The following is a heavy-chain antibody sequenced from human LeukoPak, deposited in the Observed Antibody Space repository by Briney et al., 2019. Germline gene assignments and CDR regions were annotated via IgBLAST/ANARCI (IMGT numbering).Heavy chain of an antibody. D-gene: IGHD2-15*01. J-gene: IGHJ5*02. CDR2: IIPIFGTA. CDR1: GGTFSSYA. CDR3: AVVAATHRWFDP. V-gene: IGHV1-69*13. Sequence: SVKVSCKXSGGTFSSYAISWVRQAPGQGLEWMGGIIPIFGTANYAQKFQGRVTITADESTSTAYMELSSLRSEDTAVYYCAVVAATHRWFDPWGQGTLVTVSS.